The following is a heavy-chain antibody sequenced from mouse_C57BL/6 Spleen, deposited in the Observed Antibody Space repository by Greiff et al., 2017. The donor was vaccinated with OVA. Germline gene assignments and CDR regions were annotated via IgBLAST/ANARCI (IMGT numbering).Heavy chain of an antibody. CDR1: GYAFTNSL. CDR2: ITPGSGGT. D-gene: IGHD4-1*01. J-gene: IGHJ2*01. CDR3: ARGTGTGYFDY. Sequence: QVQLQQSGAELVRPGTSVKVSCKASGYAFTNSLIEWVKQRPGQGLEWIGLITPGSGGTNYTEKFKGKATLTADKSSSTAYMQLSSLTSEDSAVYYWARGTGTGYFDYWGQGTTLTVSS. V-gene: IGHV1-54*01.